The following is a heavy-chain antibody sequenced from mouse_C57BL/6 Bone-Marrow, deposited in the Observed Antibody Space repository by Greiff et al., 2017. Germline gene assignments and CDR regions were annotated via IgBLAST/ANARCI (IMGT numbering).Heavy chain of an antibody. CDR3: ARDAQFSFDY. J-gene: IGHJ2*01. CDR1: GYSITSGYY. Sequence: EVHLVESGPGLVKPSQSLSLTCSVTGYSITSGYYWNWIRQLPGNKLEWMGYISYDGSNNYNPYLKKLISITRDTSKNQFFLKLNSVTTEDTATYYCARDAQFSFDYWGQGTTLTVSS. CDR2: ISYDGSN. V-gene: IGHV3-6*01.